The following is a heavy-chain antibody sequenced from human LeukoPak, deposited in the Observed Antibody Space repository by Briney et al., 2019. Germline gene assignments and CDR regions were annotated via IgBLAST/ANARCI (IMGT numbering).Heavy chain of an antibody. J-gene: IGHJ4*02. CDR2: ISPSGGIT. CDR1: GFTFSSHG. V-gene: IGHV3-21*01. D-gene: IGHD3-22*01. CDR3: VRDFHRRLYDTNYYFY. Sequence: GGTLRLSCAASGFTFSSHGMNWVRQAPGKGLEWVSGISPSGGITYYTDSVKGRFTISRDNAKNSLYLQMNSLRAEDTAVYYCVRDFHRRLYDTNYYFYWGQGTLVTVSS.